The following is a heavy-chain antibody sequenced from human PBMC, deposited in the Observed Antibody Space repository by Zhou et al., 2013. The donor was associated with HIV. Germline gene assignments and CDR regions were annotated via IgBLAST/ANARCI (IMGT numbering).Heavy chain of an antibody. J-gene: IGHJ6*03. D-gene: IGHD2-2*01. Sequence: QVQLVQSGAEVKKPGSSVKVSCKASGSTFSSHAISWVRQAPGQGLEWMAGIIPIFGSPNYAQKFQGRLTITADRSTSTAYMQLSSLKFDDTAVYYCAAARWSPSWGGDTYYYYMAVWGKGTTVTVSS. CDR3: AAARWSPSWGGDTYYYYMAV. CDR2: IIPIFGSP. CDR1: GSTFSSHA. V-gene: IGHV1-69*14.